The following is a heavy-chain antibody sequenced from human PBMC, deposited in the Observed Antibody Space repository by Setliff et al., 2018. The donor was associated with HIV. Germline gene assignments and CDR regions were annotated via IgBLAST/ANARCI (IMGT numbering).Heavy chain of an antibody. CDR2: IRSKTYGGTT. CDR1: GFTFGDYT. V-gene: IGHV3-49*04. D-gene: IGHD2-8*02. CDR3: TSAFADYAYWYFDY. J-gene: IGHJ4*02. Sequence: GGSLRLSCTVSGFTFGDYTMSWVRQAPGKGLEWVGFIRSKTYGGTTEYAASVKGRFTISRDDSKSIAYLQMNSLKTEDTAAYYCTSAFADYAYWYFDYWGQGTLVTVSS.